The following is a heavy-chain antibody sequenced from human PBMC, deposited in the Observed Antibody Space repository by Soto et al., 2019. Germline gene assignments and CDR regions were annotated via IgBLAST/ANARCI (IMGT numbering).Heavy chain of an antibody. CDR2: INPNSGGT. CDR1: GYTFTGYY. V-gene: IGHV1-2*02. Sequence: ASVKVSCKASGYTFTGYYMHWVRQAPGQGLEWMGWINPNSGGTNYAQKFQGRVTMTRDTSISTAYMELSRLRSDDTAVYYCARGDTAMVHDAFDIWGQGTMVTVSS. J-gene: IGHJ3*02. CDR3: ARGDTAMVHDAFDI. D-gene: IGHD5-18*01.